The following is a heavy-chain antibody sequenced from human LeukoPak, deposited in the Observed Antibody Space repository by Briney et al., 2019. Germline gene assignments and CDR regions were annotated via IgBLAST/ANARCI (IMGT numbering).Heavy chain of an antibody. V-gene: IGHV3-7*01. J-gene: IGHJ5*01. CDR2: IKEDGSDK. Sequence: PGGSLRLSCAASGITFRNYWMSWVRQAPGKGLGLVAFIKEDGSDKHYVDSVKGRFTISRDNAQNSLYLQMSSLRAEDTAIYFCHQPVTLPAWGHGTLVTVSS. CDR1: GITFRNYW. D-gene: IGHD2-2*01. CDR3: HQPVTLPA.